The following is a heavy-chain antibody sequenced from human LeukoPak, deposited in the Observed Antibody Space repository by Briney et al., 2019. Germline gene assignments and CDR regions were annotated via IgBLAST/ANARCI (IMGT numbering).Heavy chain of an antibody. V-gene: IGHV4-34*01. D-gene: IGHD1-1*01. J-gene: IGHJ6*03. Sequence: SETLSLTCTVYGGSFSGDCWSWIRQPPGKGLEWIGEINHSGSTNYKASLKSRVTISLDTSKNQFSLKLSSVTAADTAVYYCARVSWFPGTSYYYMDVWGKGTPVTVSS. CDR1: GGSFSGDC. CDR3: ARVSWFPGTSYYYMDV. CDR2: INHSGST.